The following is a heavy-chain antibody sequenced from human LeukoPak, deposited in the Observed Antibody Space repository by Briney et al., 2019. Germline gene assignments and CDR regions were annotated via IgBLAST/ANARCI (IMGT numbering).Heavy chain of an antibody. CDR2: INPNSGGT. D-gene: IGHD3-22*01. Sequence: ASVKVSCKASGYTFTGYYMHWVRQAPGQGLEWMGWINPNSGGTNYAQKFQGRVTMTRDTSISTAYMELSRLRSDDTAVYYCARGRGDDSSGYYYVISRRDRWYFDLWGRGTLVTVSS. CDR1: GYTFTGYY. J-gene: IGHJ2*01. CDR3: ARGRGDDSSGYYYVISRRDRWYFDL. V-gene: IGHV1-2*02.